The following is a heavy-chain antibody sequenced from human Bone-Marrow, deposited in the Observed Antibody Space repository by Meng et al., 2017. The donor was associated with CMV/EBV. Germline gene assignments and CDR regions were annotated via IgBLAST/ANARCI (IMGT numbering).Heavy chain of an antibody. CDR3: AREKYQLPFYYFDY. V-gene: IGHV4-39*07. D-gene: IGHD2-2*01. CDR2: IYYSGST. Sequence: GSLRLSCTVSGGSISSSSYYWGWIRQPPGKGLEWIGSIYYSGSTYYNPSLKSRVTISVDTSKNQFSLKLSSVTAADTAVYYCAREKYQLPFYYFDYWGQRTLVTVSS. CDR1: GGSISSSSYY. J-gene: IGHJ4*02.